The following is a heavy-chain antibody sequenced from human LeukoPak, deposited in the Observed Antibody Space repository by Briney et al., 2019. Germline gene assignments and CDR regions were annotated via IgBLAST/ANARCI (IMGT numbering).Heavy chain of an antibody. D-gene: IGHD6-19*01. CDR3: ARALSIAVAGTLGY. CDR2: MNSNSGNT. J-gene: IGHJ4*02. V-gene: IGHV1-8*01. CDR1: GYTFTSYD. Sequence: ASVKVSCKASGYTFTSYDINWVRQATGQGLEWMGWMNSNSGNTGYAQKFQGRVTMTKNTSISTAYMELSSLRSEDTAVYYCARALSIAVAGTLGYWGQGTLVTVSS.